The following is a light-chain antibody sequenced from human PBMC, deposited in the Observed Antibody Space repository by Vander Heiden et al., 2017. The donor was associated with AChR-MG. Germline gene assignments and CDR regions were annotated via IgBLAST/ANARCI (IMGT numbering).Light chain of an antibody. Sequence: DIQMTQSPSSLSASVGDRVTITCRASQSINNYLNWYKQKPGKAPKLLIYAASGLQSGVPSRFSGSGYGTDFTLTISSRQPADFAAYYCQQNDSTLPITFGQGTQLDIK. J-gene: IGKJ5*01. V-gene: IGKV1-39*01. CDR3: QQNDSTLPIT. CDR2: AAS. CDR1: QSINNY.